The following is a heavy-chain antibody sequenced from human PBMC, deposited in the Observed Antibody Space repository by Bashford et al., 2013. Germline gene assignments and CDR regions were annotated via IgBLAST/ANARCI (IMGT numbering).Heavy chain of an antibody. Sequence: SSETLSLTCTVSGGSISSSSYYWGWIRQPPGKGLEWIGSIYYSGSTYYNPSLKSRVTISVDTSKNQFSLKLSSVTAADTAVYYCARRYCSGGSCYSLDYVGPGNPGHRLL. D-gene: IGHD2-15*01. CDR3: ARRYCSGGSCYSLDY. J-gene: IGHJ4*02. CDR1: GGSISSSSYY. CDR2: IYYSGST. V-gene: IGHV4-39*01.